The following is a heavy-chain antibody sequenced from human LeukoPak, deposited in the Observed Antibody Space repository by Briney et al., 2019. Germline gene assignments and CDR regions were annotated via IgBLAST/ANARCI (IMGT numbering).Heavy chain of an antibody. Sequence: TTSETLSLTCTVSGGSISSGSYYWSWIRQPAGKGLEWIGRIYTSGSTNYNPSLKSRVTISVDTSENQFSLKLSSVTAADTAVYYCARGLEGYYGPVYGMDVWGQGTTVTVSS. CDR2: IYTSGST. D-gene: IGHD3-10*01. CDR3: ARGLEGYYGPVYGMDV. CDR1: GGSISSGSYY. J-gene: IGHJ6*02. V-gene: IGHV4-61*02.